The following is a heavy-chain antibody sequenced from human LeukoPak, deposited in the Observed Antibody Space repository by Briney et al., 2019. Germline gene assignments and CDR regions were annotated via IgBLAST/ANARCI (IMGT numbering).Heavy chain of an antibody. CDR3: AADGVVVAATSSPHYYYYGMDV. CDR2: IVVGSGNT. D-gene: IGHD2-15*01. J-gene: IGHJ6*02. Sequence: GTSVKVSCKASGFTFTGSAMQWVRQARGQRLEWIGWIVVGSGNTNYAQKFQEGVTITRDMSTSTAYMELSSLRSEDTAVYYCAADGVVVAATSSPHYYYYGMDVWGQGTTVTVSS. V-gene: IGHV1-58*02. CDR1: GFTFTGSA.